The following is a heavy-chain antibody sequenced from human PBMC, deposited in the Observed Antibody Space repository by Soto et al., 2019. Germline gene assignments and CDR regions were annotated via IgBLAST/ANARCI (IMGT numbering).Heavy chain of an antibody. J-gene: IGHJ4*02. Sequence: GASVKVFCKASGYAFTSYYMHWVRQAPGQGLEWMGIINPSGGSTSYAQKFQRRVTMTRDTCTSTVYVELSSLRSEDTAVYYCARERLKQPVFDYSGQGTLVTVSS. CDR1: GYAFTSYY. CDR2: INPSGGST. CDR3: ARERLKQPVFDY. V-gene: IGHV1-46*01.